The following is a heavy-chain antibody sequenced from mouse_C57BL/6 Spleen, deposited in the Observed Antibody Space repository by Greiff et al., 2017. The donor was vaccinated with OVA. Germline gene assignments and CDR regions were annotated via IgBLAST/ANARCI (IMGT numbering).Heavy chain of an antibody. D-gene: IGHD2-5*01. Sequence: VQLVESGPGLVAPSQSLSITCPVSGFSLTSYGVSWDRQPPGKGLEWLGVILGDGCTHYHSALITRLSISKDNTKNQVYLKLNSLQTDDTATYYCAKLYSNDAMDYWGQGTSGTVSS. V-gene: IGHV2-3*01. CDR3: AKLYSNDAMDY. CDR2: ILGDGCT. CDR1: GFSLTSYG. J-gene: IGHJ4*01.